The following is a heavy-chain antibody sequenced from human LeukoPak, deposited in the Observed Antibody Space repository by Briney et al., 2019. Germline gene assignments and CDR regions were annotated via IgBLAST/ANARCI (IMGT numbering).Heavy chain of an antibody. J-gene: IGHJ4*02. CDR3: ASGSTSSGYRLAY. CDR1: GFTVRSNY. V-gene: IGHV3-53*01. D-gene: IGHD3-22*01. Sequence: RGGSLRLSCAVSGFTVRSNYMSGVRQAPGKGLEWVSVLYRCDRTNYADSVMGRFTISRDNSKNTLYLQMNSLRVEDTAVYYCASGSTSSGYRLAYWGQGTLVTVSS. CDR2: LYRCDRT.